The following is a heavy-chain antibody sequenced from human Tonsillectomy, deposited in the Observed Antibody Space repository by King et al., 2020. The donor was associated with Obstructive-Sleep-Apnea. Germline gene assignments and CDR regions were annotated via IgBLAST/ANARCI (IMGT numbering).Heavy chain of an antibody. Sequence: VQLQESGPGLVKPSETLSLTCTVSGGSIIIYYWSWIRQPPGKGLEWIGYIYYSGSTNYNPSLRSRVTISLDMSKNQFSLKLSSVTAADTAMYYCARDWGFGEFSYGMDVWGQGTTVTVSS. V-gene: IGHV4-59*01. D-gene: IGHD3-10*01. CDR2: IYYSGST. CDR1: GGSIIIYY. J-gene: IGHJ6*02. CDR3: ARDWGFGEFSYGMDV.